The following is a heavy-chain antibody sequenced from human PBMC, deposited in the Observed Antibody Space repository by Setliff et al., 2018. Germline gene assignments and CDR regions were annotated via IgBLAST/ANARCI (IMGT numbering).Heavy chain of an antibody. J-gene: IGHJ3*02. D-gene: IGHD2-2*01. CDR1: GYTFAKYG. CDR2: ISGYNGYT. Sequence: SVKVSCKAFGYTFAKYGTSWVRQAPGQGLEWMGWISGYNGYTVYAQKLQGRVTLTTDTSTGTAYMEVRGLRSDDTAQYYCVRDRAAIVVGPPTAAFDIWGQGTMVTVSS. V-gene: IGHV1-18*01. CDR3: VRDRAAIVVGPPTAAFDI.